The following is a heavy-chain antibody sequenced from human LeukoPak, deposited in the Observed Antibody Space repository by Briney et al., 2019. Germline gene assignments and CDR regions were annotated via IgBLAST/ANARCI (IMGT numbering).Heavy chain of an antibody. CDR2: IYHSGST. CDR3: ARDYQYYYDSSGYLSVRARVIFDI. V-gene: IGHV4-4*02. Sequence: NPSGTLSLTCAVSGGSISSSNWWSWVRQPPGKGLEWIGEIYHSGSTNYNPSLKSRVTISVDKSKNQFSLKLSSVTAADTAVYYCARDYQYYYDSSGYLSVRARVIFDIWGQGTMVTVSS. CDR1: GGSISSSNW. J-gene: IGHJ3*02. D-gene: IGHD3-22*01.